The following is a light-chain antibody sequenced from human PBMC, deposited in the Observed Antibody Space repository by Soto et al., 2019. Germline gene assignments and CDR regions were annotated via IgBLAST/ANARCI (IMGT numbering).Light chain of an antibody. CDR2: GAS. V-gene: IGKV3-15*01. Sequence: EIVMTQSPATLSVSPGERATLSCRASQSVSSNLAWYQQKPGQAPRLLMYGASTRATGIPARFSGSGSGTEFTLTISSLQSEDFAVYSFQQYNNWPPITFGQGTRLEIK. J-gene: IGKJ5*01. CDR3: QQYNNWPPIT. CDR1: QSVSSN.